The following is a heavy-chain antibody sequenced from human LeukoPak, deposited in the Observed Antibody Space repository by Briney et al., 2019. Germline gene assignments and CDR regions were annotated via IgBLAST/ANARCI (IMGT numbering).Heavy chain of an antibody. D-gene: IGHD2-2*01. J-gene: IGHJ4*02. CDR3: ARVMGRYCSSTSCYVDY. CDR2: ISSSGSTI. CDR1: GFTFSDYY. Sequence: GGSLRLSCAASGFTFSDYYMSWIRQAPGKGLEWVSYISSSGSTIYYADSVKGRFTISRDNSKNTLYLQMNSLRAEDTAVYYCARVMGRYCSSTSCYVDYWGQGTLVTVSS. V-gene: IGHV3-11*04.